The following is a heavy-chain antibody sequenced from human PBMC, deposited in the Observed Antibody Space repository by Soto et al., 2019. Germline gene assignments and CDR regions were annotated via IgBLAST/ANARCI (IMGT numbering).Heavy chain of an antibody. CDR2: LYSTGST. Sequence: QVRLQESGPGLVKPSTTLSLTCTVSGTSISRYYWSWIRQSPGKGLEWIGYLYSTGSTIYKPSRTSRGIISIDASKNESAPMMMSQTAAYTAVDSCARHVWGHCGVDSIPLGAWGQGTTITFSS. J-gene: IGHJ6*02. CDR1: GTSISRYY. V-gene: IGHV4-59*01. CDR3: ARHVWGHCGVDSIPLGA. D-gene: IGHD2-21*02.